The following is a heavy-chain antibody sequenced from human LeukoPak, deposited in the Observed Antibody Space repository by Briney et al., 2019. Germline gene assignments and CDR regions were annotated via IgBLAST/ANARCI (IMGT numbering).Heavy chain of an antibody. Sequence: GGSLRLSCAASGFTFSSYGMHWVRQAPGKGLEWVAVISYDGSNKYYADSVKGRFTISRDNSKNTLYLQMNSLRAEDTAVYYCARVYSSGWAPFDYWGQGTLVTVSS. V-gene: IGHV3-30*03. J-gene: IGHJ4*02. CDR2: ISYDGSNK. CDR1: GFTFSSYG. CDR3: ARVYSSGWAPFDY. D-gene: IGHD6-19*01.